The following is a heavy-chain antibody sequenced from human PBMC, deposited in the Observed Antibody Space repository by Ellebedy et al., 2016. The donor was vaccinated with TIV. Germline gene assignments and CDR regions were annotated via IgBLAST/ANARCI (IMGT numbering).Heavy chain of an antibody. V-gene: IGHV3-23*01. Sequence: PGGSLRLSFAASGFPFLNYAINWVRQAPGKGLEWVPVFGGSVENTFYADSVKGRFTISRDNSKNTLYLQMNSLRVDEPAIYYCARDKGRPPANLDVWGQGTAVTVSS. CDR3: ARDKGRPPANLDV. J-gene: IGHJ6*02. CDR2: FGGSVENT. D-gene: IGHD5-24*01. CDR1: GFPFLNYA.